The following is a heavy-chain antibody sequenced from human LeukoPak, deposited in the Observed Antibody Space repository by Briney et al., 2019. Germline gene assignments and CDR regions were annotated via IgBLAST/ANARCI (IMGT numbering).Heavy chain of an antibody. CDR3: ARARGSDYNYYYMDV. V-gene: IGHV3-48*03. CDR2: ISSGGSTK. J-gene: IGHJ6*03. CDR1: GITFSSYE. Sequence: GGSLRLSCVAAGITFSSYEMNWVRQAPGKGLEWVSHISSGGSTKYYVDSVKGRFTISRDNAKNSLSLQMNGLRADDTAIYYCARARGSDYNYYYMDVWGKGTTVTVSS.